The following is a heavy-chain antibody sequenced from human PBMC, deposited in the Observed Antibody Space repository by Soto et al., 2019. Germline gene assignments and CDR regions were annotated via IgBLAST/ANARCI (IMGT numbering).Heavy chain of an antibody. J-gene: IGHJ6*03. CDR2: IYSGGTT. V-gene: IGHV3-66*01. Sequence: EVQLVESGGGLGQPGGSLRLSCAASGFTVSSSYMNWVRQAPGKGLEWVSVIYSGGTTYYADSVKGRFTISRDNSKNTLYLQMNSLTAEDTAVYYCARDEGDYGDYYYYMDVWGKGTTVTVSS. CDR3: ARDEGDYGDYYYYMDV. CDR1: GFTVSSSY. D-gene: IGHD4-17*01.